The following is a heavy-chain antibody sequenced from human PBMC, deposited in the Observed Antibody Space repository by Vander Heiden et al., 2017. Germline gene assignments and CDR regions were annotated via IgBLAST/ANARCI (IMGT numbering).Heavy chain of an antibody. V-gene: IGHV3-33*01. CDR3: AREDLSMTTGWYFDL. CDR1: GFTFSGYG. J-gene: IGHJ2*01. Sequence: QVQLVESGGGVVQPGRSLRLSCAASGFTFSGYGMHWVRQAPGKGLEWVAVIWYDGSNKYYADSVKGRFTISRDNSKNTLYLQMNSLRAEDTAVYYCAREDLSMTTGWYFDLWGRGTLVTVSS. D-gene: IGHD4-17*01. CDR2: IWYDGSNK.